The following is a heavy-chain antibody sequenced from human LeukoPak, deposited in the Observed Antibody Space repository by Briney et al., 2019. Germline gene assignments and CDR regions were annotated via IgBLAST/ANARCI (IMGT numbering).Heavy chain of an antibody. CDR2: INHSGST. CDR3: ARGLYDFWSGYSNWFDP. CDR1: GESFSGYY. J-gene: IGHJ5*02. Sequence: SETLSLTCAVYGESFSGYYWSWIRQPPGKGLEWVGEINHSGSTNYNPSLKSRVTISVDTSKNQFSLKLSSVTAADTAVYYCARGLYDFWSGYSNWFDPWGQGTLVTVSS. V-gene: IGHV4-34*01. D-gene: IGHD3-3*01.